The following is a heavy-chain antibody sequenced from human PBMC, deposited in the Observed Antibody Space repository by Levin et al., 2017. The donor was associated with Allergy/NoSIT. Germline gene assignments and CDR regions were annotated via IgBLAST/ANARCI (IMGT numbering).Heavy chain of an antibody. J-gene: IGHJ4*02. CDR2: IYDSDNT. D-gene: IGHD6-13*01. Sequence: SETLSLTCTVSGGSISSSTYYWGWIRQPPGTGLEWIGSIYDSDNTYYNPSLKSRVTISVDTSKNQFSLKLSSVTAADTAVYYCARQIGYRAAGGTQTGRYYFDYWGQGTLVTVSS. CDR3: ARQIGYRAAGGTQTGRYYFDY. V-gene: IGHV4-39*01. CDR1: GGSISSSTYY.